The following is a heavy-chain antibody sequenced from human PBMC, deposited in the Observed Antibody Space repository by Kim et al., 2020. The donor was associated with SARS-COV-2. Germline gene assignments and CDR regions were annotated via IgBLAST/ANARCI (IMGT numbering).Heavy chain of an antibody. CDR1: GYTFTGYY. J-gene: IGHJ5*02. Sequence: ASVKVSCKASGYTFTGYYMHWVRQAPGQGLEWMGRINPNSGGTNYAQKFQGRVTMTRDTSISTAYMELSRLRSDDTAVYYCAREVALWFRELLGRRNWFDPWGQGTLVPVPS. CDR2: INPNSGGT. V-gene: IGHV1-2*06. CDR3: AREVALWFRELLGRRNWFDP. D-gene: IGHD3-10*01.